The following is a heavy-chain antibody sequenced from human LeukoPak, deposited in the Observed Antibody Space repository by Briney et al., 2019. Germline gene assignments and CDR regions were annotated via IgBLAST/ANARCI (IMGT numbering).Heavy chain of an antibody. CDR3: ARAPITMVRGVIIFREDAFDI. CDR2: IYYSGST. CDR1: GGSISSSSYY. V-gene: IGHV4-39*07. J-gene: IGHJ3*02. Sequence: SETLSLTCTVFGGSISSSSYYWGWIRQPPGKGLEWIGSIYYSGSTYYNPSLKSRVTISVDTSKNQFSLKLSSVTAADTAVYYCARAPITMVRGVIIFREDAFDIWGQGTMVTVSS. D-gene: IGHD3-10*01.